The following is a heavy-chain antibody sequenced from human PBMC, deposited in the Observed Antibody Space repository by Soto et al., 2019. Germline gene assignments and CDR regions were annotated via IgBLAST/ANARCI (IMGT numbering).Heavy chain of an antibody. Sequence: GGSLRLSCAASGFTFSSYAMSWVRQAPGKGLEWVSAISGSGGSKYYADSVKGRFTISRDNSKNTLYLQMSSLRAEDPAVYYWAKDQLTNYYYYGMDVWGQGTTVTVSS. J-gene: IGHJ6*02. CDR1: GFTFSSYA. CDR2: ISGSGGSK. V-gene: IGHV3-23*01. D-gene: IGHD1-1*01. CDR3: AKDQLTNYYYYGMDV.